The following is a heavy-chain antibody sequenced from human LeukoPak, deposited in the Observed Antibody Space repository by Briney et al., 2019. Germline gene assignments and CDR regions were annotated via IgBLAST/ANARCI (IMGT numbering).Heavy chain of an antibody. Sequence: KPSETLSLTCAVSGGSFSGYYWSWVRQPPGGGLAWIGEVSHGRNTNYHPSLKSRVTLSLDTSKNQFSLKLTSVTAADTAVYYCARGSPRGYDSSGYYYGLDPWGQGTLVAVSS. D-gene: IGHD3-22*01. J-gene: IGHJ5*02. CDR2: VSHGRNT. V-gene: IGHV4-34*01. CDR3: ARGSPRGYDSSGYYYGLDP. CDR1: GGSFSGYY.